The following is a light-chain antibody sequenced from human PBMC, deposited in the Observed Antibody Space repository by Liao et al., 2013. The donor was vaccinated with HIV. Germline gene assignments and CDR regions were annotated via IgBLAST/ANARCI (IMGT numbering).Light chain of an antibody. Sequence: SYELTQPPSVSVSPGQTASITCSGHTLGDKSVSWYQQRPGQSPVLVIYQNTKRPSGIPERFSGFSSGTTVTLTISGAQVEDEGDYYCYSAADNNVVFGGGTKLTVL. J-gene: IGLJ2*01. V-gene: IGLV3-1*01. CDR3: YSAADNNVV. CDR2: QNT. CDR1: TLGDKS.